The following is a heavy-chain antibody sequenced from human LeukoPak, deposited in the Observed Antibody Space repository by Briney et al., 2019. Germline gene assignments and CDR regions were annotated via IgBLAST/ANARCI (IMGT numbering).Heavy chain of an antibody. Sequence: GESLKIPCRGSGYRFTSYWIGWVRHMPGKGLEWMGNIYPCDSDTRYSPSVQGQVTISADKSISTAYLQWSSLKASDTAMYYCARPSRGSYAGGGYCFDYWGQGTLVTVSS. CDR2: IYPCDSDT. J-gene: IGHJ4*02. V-gene: IGHV5-51*01. D-gene: IGHD1-26*01. CDR3: ARPSRGSYAGGGYCFDY. CDR1: GYRFTSYW.